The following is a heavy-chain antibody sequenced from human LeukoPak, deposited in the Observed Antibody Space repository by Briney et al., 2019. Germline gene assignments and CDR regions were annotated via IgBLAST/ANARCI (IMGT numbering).Heavy chain of an antibody. CDR2: TRNKANSYTT. Sequence: VQPGGSLRLSCAASGFTFSDHYMDWVRQAPGKGLEWVGRTRNKANSYTTEYAASVKGRFTISRDDSKNSLYLQMNSLKTEDTAVYYCARWGPYHDILTGYHYYGMDVWGKGTTVTVSS. D-gene: IGHD3-9*01. V-gene: IGHV3-72*01. J-gene: IGHJ6*04. CDR3: ARWGPYHDILTGYHYYGMDV. CDR1: GFTFSDHY.